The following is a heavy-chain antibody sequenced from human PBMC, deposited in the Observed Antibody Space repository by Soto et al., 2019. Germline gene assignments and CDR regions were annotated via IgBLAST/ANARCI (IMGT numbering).Heavy chain of an antibody. CDR3: ARGEAFDY. V-gene: IGHV3-30-3*01. CDR2: ISYDGNNK. Sequence: QVQVVESGGGVVQPGKSLRLSCAASGFTFSRYAVHWVRQAPGKGLEWVTLISYDGNNKYYADSVKGRFTVSRDNSKNTLYLHMNGLRPEDTAVYYCARGEAFDYWGQGTLVTVSS. J-gene: IGHJ4*02. CDR1: GFTFSRYA.